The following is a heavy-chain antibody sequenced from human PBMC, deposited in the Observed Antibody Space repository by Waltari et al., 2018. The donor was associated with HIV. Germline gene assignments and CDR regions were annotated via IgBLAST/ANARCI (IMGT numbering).Heavy chain of an antibody. D-gene: IGHD3-10*01. CDR3: ARMKRSYGSGQARYFYFGMDV. V-gene: IGHV3-53*01. CDR2: LYNEGRT. Sequence: EVQLVESGGGLVQPGGSLRLSCPASGFSVSAHYISWVRLAPGKGLQWVSVLYNEGRTQYIDSVKGRLTIFRDNSKNALYLQMNSLRVDDTAVYYCARMKRSYGSGQARYFYFGMDVWGQGTTVIVSS. J-gene: IGHJ6*02. CDR1: GFSVSAHY.